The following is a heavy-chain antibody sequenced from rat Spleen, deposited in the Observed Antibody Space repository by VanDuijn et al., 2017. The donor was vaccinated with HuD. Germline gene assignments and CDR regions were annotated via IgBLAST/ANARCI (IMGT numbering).Heavy chain of an antibody. V-gene: IGHV5S13*01. Sequence: EVQLVESGGGLVQPGRSLTLSCAASGFTFSNYDMAWVRQAPTKGLEWIASISTGGGNTYYRDSVKGRFTISRDNAKNTQYLQMDSLRSEDTATYYCARLTTYYFDYWGQGVMVTVSS. J-gene: IGHJ2*01. CDR3: ARLTTYYFDY. CDR1: GFTFSNYD. D-gene: IGHD1-11*01. CDR2: ISTGGGNT.